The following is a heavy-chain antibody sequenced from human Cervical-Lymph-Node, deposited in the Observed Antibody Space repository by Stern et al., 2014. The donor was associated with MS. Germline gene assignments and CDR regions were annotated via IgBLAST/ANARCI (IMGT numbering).Heavy chain of an antibody. Sequence: QVQLVESGGGVVQPGRSLRLSCVASGFIFSNYGMHWVRQAPGKGLEWVAGIWYDGSNIFYGDSVKGRFTISRDNSKNTLYLQMNSLRTEDTGVYYCVREAGLVFGVFGGDIWGQGTLVTVSS. V-gene: IGHV3-33*01. CDR1: GFIFSNYG. D-gene: IGHD3-3*01. CDR2: IWYDGSNI. J-gene: IGHJ4*02. CDR3: VREAGLVFGVFGGDI.